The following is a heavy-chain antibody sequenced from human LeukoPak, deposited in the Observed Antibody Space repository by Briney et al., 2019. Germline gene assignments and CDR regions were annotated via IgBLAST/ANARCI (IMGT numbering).Heavy chain of an antibody. CDR2: IYHSGST. CDR3: ARHSQGQSIAARPGEFDY. D-gene: IGHD6-6*01. Sequence: PSETLSLTCTVSGYSISSGYYWGWIRQPPGKGLEWIGSIYHSGSTYYNPSLKSRVTISVDTSKNQFSLKLSSVTAADTAVYYCARHSQGQSIAARPGEFDYWGQGTLVTVSS. V-gene: IGHV4-38-2*02. J-gene: IGHJ4*02. CDR1: GYSISSGYY.